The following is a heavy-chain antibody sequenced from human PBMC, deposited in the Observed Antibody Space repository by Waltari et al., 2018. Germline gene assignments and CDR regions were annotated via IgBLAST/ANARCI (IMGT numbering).Heavy chain of an antibody. V-gene: IGHV3-23*03. J-gene: IGHJ4*02. Sequence: EVQLLESGGGLVQPGGSLRLSCAASGFTFSSYAMSWVRQAPGKGLEWVSVIYSGGSTYYADSVKGRFTISRDNSKNTLYLQMNSLRAEDTAVYYCAKDRGLDYWGQGTLVTVSS. CDR3: AKDRGLDY. CDR1: GFTFSSYA. CDR2: IYSGGST.